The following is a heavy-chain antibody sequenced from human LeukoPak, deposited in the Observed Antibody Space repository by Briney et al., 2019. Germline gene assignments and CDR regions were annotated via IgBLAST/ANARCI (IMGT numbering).Heavy chain of an antibody. CDR1: GFTFSSYS. CDR3: AKDLHYGSADY. D-gene: IGHD3-10*01. Sequence: GGSLRLSCAASGFTFSSYSMNWVRQAPGKGLEWVSYISGSSSIIYYADSVKGRFTISRDNAKNALYLQMNSLRAEDTAVYYCAKDLHYGSADYWGQGTLVTVSS. CDR2: ISGSSSII. J-gene: IGHJ4*02. V-gene: IGHV3-48*04.